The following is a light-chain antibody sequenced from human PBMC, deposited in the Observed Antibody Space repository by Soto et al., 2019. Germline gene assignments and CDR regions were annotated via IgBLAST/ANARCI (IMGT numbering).Light chain of an antibody. Sequence: EIVMTQSPATLSVSPGERATLSCRASQSISNNLAWYHQKPGQAPRLLIYGASTRATGIPARFSGSGFGTEFTLTISSLQSEDFAVYYCQQYNNWPLTFGQGTKLEIK. CDR3: QQYNNWPLT. V-gene: IGKV3-15*01. CDR1: QSISNN. J-gene: IGKJ2*01. CDR2: GAS.